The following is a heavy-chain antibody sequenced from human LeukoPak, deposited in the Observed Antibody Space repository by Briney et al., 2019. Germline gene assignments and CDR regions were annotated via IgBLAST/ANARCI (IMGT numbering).Heavy chain of an antibody. J-gene: IGHJ4*02. Sequence: GGSLRLSCAASGFTFTRYAMTWVRQAPGKGLEWVSTINARGDSTYYADSVKGRFTISRDNSKNTLYVQMNSLRAEDTAVYYCAKSVQEFNYYDSSGWDYWGQGTLVTVSS. V-gene: IGHV3-23*01. CDR2: INARGDST. CDR3: AKSVQEFNYYDSSGWDY. CDR1: GFTFTRYA. D-gene: IGHD3-22*01.